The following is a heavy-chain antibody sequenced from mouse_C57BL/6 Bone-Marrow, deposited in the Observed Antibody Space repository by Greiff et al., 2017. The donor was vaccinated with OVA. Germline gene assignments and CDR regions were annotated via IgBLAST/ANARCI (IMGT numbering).Heavy chain of an antibody. D-gene: IGHD3-1*01. CDR3: ARDRVLKDYLDY. CDR1: GYSITSGYY. J-gene: IGHJ2*01. V-gene: IGHV3-6*01. Sequence: EVKLQESGPGLVKPSQSLSLTCSVTGYSITSGYYWNWIRQFPGNKLEWMGYISYDGSNNYNPSLKNRISITRDTSKNQFFLKLNSMTTEDTATYYCARDRVLKDYLDYWGQGTTLTVSS. CDR2: ISYDGSN.